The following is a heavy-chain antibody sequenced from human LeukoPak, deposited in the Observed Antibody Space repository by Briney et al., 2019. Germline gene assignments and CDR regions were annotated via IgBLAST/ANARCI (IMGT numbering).Heavy chain of an antibody. V-gene: IGHV4-34*01. CDR1: DAPFRGYD. D-gene: IGHD7-27*01. CDR2: INESGNT. CDR3: ARGLYWGYPGSGICYKDV. J-gene: IGHJ6*03. Sequence: SETLSLTCAVIDAPFRGYDRSWTRQPPGKGLEWIGEINESGNTNYNPSLKSRATISADTPRKQFSLNLTSVTAADTAVYYCARGLYWGYPGSGICYKDVGGTGTTVTVSS.